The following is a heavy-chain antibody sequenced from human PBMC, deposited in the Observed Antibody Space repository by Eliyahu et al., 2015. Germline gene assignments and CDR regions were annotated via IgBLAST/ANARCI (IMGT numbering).Heavy chain of an antibody. Sequence: EVQLVESGGGLVKPGGSLRLSCAASGFXFNNAWMXWVRQAPGKGLEGVGRIKSKTDGGTTDYAAPVKGRFTISRDDSKNTLYLQMNSLKTEDTAVYYCITDGMGWTPPPNSGNYPFDYWGQGTLVTVSS. J-gene: IGHJ4*02. V-gene: IGHV3-15*01. CDR2: IKSKTDGGTT. D-gene: IGHD4-23*01. CDR1: GFXFNNAW. CDR3: ITDGMGWTPPPNSGNYPFDY.